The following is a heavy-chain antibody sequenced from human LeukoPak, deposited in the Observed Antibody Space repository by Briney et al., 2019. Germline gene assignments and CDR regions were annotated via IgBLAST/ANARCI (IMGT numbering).Heavy chain of an antibody. CDR3: ARPRAVGRGHSTTWYTDY. V-gene: IGHV5-51*01. CDR2: IDPSDSEI. J-gene: IGHJ4*02. CDR1: GYSFSMYW. Sequence: GESLKITCQGLGYSFSMYWIGWVRHMPGKGLEWMVVIDPSDSEITYSPSFQGHVTISVDKSVNTAYLQWTTLKASDTALYYCARPRAVGRGHSTTWYTDYWRQGTLVSVSS. D-gene: IGHD6-13*01.